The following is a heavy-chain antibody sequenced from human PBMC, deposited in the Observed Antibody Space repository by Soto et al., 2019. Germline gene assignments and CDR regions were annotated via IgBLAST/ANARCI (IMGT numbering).Heavy chain of an antibody. CDR3: VSWVSAHCDY. CDR1: RYTFKGHG. Sequence: GGSLRLSCAASRYTFKGHGLSGGVQAPGKGLEWVSTIDSSGVNTHYADSVKGRFTISRDNSRNTLNLQMHDLRADDTALYSCVSWVSAHCDYWGQGTVVTVSS. J-gene: IGHJ4*01. D-gene: IGHD2-21*02. V-gene: IGHV3-23*01. CDR2: IDSSGVNT.